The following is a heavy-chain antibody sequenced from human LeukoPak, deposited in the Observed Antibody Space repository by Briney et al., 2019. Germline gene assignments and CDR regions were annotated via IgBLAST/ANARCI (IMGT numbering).Heavy chain of an antibody. Sequence: ASVKVSCKASGYTFISYGINWVRQATGQGLEWMGWMNPNSGNTGYAQKFQGRVTMTRNTSISTAYMELSSLRSEDTAVYYCSRERGSTSWGFDPWGQGTLVTVSS. D-gene: IGHD2-2*01. V-gene: IGHV1-8*01. CDR2: MNPNSGNT. CDR3: SRERGSTSWGFDP. CDR1: GYTFISYG. J-gene: IGHJ5*02.